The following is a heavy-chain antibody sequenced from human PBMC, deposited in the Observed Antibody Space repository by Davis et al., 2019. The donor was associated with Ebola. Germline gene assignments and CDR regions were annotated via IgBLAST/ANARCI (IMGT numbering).Heavy chain of an antibody. CDR3: ARDYDGKSELES. D-gene: IGHD3-22*01. CDR1: GFTFSSYS. CDR2: ISHNENKR. J-gene: IGHJ4*02. V-gene: IGHV3-30*03. Sequence: PGGSLRLSCAASGFTFSSYSLHWVRQAPGKGLAWVAMISHNENKRYYVASVQGRFTVSRDNSKNTVYLEMTSLRREDTAVYYCARDYDGKSELESWGQGTRVTVS.